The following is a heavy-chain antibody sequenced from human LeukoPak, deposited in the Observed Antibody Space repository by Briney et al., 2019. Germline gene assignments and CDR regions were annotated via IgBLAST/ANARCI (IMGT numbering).Heavy chain of an antibody. CDR1: GGSISSGGYS. V-gene: IGHV4-30-2*01. CDR3: ACRPKWLNAFDI. J-gene: IGHJ3*02. D-gene: IGHD3-22*01. CDR2: IYHSGST. Sequence: SQTLSLTCAVSGGSISSGGYSWSWIRQPPGKGLEWIGYIYHSGSTYYNPSLKSRVTISVDRSKNQFSLKLSSVTAADTAVYYCACRPKWLNAFDIWGQVTMVTVSS.